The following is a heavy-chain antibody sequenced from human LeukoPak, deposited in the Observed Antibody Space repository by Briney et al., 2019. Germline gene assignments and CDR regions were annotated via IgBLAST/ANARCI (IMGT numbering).Heavy chain of an antibody. V-gene: IGHV5-51*01. Sequence: GESLKISCKGSGYRFSTYWIAWVRQMPGKGLEWMGIIYPGDSDTRYSPSFQGQVTISADKSVNTAYLQWSSLKASDTAMYYCARHCSGGSCYFPYGFDIWGQGTMVTVSS. CDR3: ARHCSGGSCYFPYGFDI. D-gene: IGHD2-15*01. CDR1: GYRFSTYW. J-gene: IGHJ3*02. CDR2: IYPGDSDT.